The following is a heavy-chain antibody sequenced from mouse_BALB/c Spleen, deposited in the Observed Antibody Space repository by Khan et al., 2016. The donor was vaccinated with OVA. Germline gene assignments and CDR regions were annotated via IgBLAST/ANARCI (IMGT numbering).Heavy chain of an antibody. CDR1: GYTFTNYG. Sequence: QIQLVQSGPELKKPGETVKISCKASGYTFTNYGMNWVKQAPGKGLKWMGWINTYTGEPTYAADFKGRFAFSLAPSAHTAYLQINNLKEEDTATECCARSASDWFCDVWGAGTTVTVSS. CDR3: ARSASDWFCDV. J-gene: IGHJ1*01. D-gene: IGHD6-1*01. CDR2: INTYTGEP. V-gene: IGHV9-3-1*01.